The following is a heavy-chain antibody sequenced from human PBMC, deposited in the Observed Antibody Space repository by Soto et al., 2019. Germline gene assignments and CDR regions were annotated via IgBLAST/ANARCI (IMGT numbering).Heavy chain of an antibody. J-gene: IGHJ5*02. CDR2: ISSSSSTI. CDR1: GFTFSIYS. CDR3: ARHPERIAQIGWFDP. D-gene: IGHD6-13*01. Sequence: PAVSLRRSFAPSGFTFSIYSMNGLRQAPGKGLEWVSYISSSSSTIYYADSVKGRFTISRDNAKNSLYLQMNSLRAEDTAVYYCARHPERIAQIGWFDPWGQGP. V-gene: IGHV3-48*01.